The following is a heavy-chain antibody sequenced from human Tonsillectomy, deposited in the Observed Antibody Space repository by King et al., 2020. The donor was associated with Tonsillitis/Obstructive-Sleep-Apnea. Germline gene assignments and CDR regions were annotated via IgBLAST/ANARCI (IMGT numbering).Heavy chain of an antibody. CDR1: RYTFTSYY. J-gene: IGHJ6*03. D-gene: IGHD3-10*01. Sequence: QLVQSGAEMKKPGASVKVSCKASRYTFTSYYMHWVRQAPGQGLEWMGIINPSGGSTSYAQKFQGRVTMTRVTSTSTVYMGLSSLRSADTAVYYCAKDRLVISGGYGEYYHYMDVWGNGTTVTVSS. CDR2: INPSGGST. V-gene: IGHV1-46*01. CDR3: AKDRLVISGGYGEYYHYMDV.